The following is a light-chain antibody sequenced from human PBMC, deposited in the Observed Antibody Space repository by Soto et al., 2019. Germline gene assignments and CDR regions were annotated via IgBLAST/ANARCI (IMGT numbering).Light chain of an antibody. Sequence: QSVLTQPASVSGSPGQSITISCTGTETDVGGYNLVSWYQEHSGKAPKLIIYDVKNRPSGISGRFSGSKSGNTASLTLSGLRPDDEADYFCSSFTTTRTHIFGPGTKVTVL. CDR3: SSFTTTRTHI. J-gene: IGLJ1*01. CDR2: DVK. CDR1: ETDVGGYNL. V-gene: IGLV2-14*03.